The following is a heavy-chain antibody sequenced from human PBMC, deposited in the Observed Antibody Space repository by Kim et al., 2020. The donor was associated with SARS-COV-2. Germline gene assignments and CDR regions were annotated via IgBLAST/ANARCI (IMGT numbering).Heavy chain of an antibody. D-gene: IGHD3-22*01. Sequence: GGSLRLSCAASGFTFSSYGMHWVRQAPGKGLEWVAVIWYDGSNKYYADSVKGRFTISRDNSKNTLYLQMNSLRAEDTAVYYCARDGLHDSSGYDLYGMDVWGQGTTVTVSS. J-gene: IGHJ6*02. CDR1: GFTFSSYG. V-gene: IGHV3-33*01. CDR2: IWYDGSNK. CDR3: ARDGLHDSSGYDLYGMDV.